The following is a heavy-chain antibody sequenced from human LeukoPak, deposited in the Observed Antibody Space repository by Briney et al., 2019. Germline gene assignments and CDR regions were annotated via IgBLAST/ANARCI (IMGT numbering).Heavy chain of an antibody. V-gene: IGHV4-4*07. D-gene: IGHD4-23*01. J-gene: IGHJ4*02. CDR3: ARDGHYGGYFDY. CDR2: IYTSGST. CDR1: GGSISSYY. Sequence: SETLSLTCTVSGGSISSYYWGWIRQPAGKGLEWIGRIYTSGSTNYNPSLKSRVTISVDTSKNQFSLKLSSVTAADTAVYYCARDGHYGGYFDYWGQGTLVTVSS.